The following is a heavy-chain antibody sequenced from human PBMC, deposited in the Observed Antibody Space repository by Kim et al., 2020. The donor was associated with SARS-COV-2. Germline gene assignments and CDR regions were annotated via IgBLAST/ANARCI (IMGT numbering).Heavy chain of an antibody. CDR2: IHYSGTT. Sequence: SETLSLTCTVSGGSISSYYWSWFRQPPGKGLEWIGYIHYSGTTYYNPSLKSRLTISADTSKNHSPLKLISVPAADTAAFYCARHLLSVRSKSFDTWGRG. J-gene: IGHJ2*01. CDR3: ARHLLSVRSKSFDT. V-gene: IGHV4-59*08. D-gene: IGHD3-9*01. CDR1: GGSISSYY.